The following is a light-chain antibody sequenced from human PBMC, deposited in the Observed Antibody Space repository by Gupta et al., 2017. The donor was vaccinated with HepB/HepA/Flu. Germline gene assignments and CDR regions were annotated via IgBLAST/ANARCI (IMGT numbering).Light chain of an antibody. CDR2: AAS. Sequence: DIQLTQFPSPLFESLGDRVTITCRASQTISNVLNWYQQKPGKAPKLLIHAASILQSGVPSMFSGSGSGTDFTLTISSLQPEDFETYYCQQSYSIPWTFGQGTKVEIK. V-gene: IGKV1-39*01. J-gene: IGKJ1*01. CDR1: QTISNV. CDR3: QQSYSIPWT.